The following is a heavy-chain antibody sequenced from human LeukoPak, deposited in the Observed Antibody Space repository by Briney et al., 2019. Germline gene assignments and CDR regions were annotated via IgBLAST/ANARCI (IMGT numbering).Heavy chain of an antibody. CDR3: AKWMSRIQAFDI. CDR1: RFIFSNYD. CDR2: IGGSGGAI. Sequence: PGGSLSLSCAASRFIFSNYDMSWVRQAPEKGLEWVACIGGSGGAILYADSVKGRFTISKDNSKSTLYLQMNSLRADDTALYFCAKWMSRIQAFDIWGQGTMVTVS. J-gene: IGHJ3*02. D-gene: IGHD5-12*01. V-gene: IGHV3-23*01.